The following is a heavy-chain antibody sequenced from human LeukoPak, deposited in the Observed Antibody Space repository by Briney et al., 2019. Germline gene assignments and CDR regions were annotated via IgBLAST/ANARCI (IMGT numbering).Heavy chain of an antibody. CDR3: ARGRQVRGVITYDYYYYYYYMDV. CDR1: GGSFSGYY. Sequence: SETLSLTCAVYGGSFSGYYWSWIRQPPGKGLEWIGEINHSGSTNYNPSLKSRVTISVDTSKNQFSLKLSSVTAADTAVYYCARGRQVRGVITYDYYYYYYYMDVWGKGTTVTVSS. D-gene: IGHD3-10*01. CDR2: INHSGST. V-gene: IGHV4-34*01. J-gene: IGHJ6*03.